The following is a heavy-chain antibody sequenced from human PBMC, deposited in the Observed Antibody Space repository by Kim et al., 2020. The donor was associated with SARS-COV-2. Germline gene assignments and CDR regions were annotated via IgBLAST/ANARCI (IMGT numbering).Heavy chain of an antibody. Sequence: SETLSLTCAVYGGSFSGYYWSWIRQPPGKGLEWIGEINHSGSTNYNPSLKSRVTISVDTSKNQFSLKLSSVTAADTAVYYCAAQDTAMGSFYWDQGTLVTVSS. CDR3: AAQDTAMGSFY. CDR1: GGSFSGYY. D-gene: IGHD5-18*01. J-gene: IGHJ4*02. V-gene: IGHV4-34*01. CDR2: INHSGST.